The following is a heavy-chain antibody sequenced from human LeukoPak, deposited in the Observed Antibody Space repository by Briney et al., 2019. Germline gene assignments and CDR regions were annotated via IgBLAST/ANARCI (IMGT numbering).Heavy chain of an antibody. D-gene: IGHD2/OR15-2a*01. CDR3: ATWAFYHNLDV. J-gene: IGHJ6*02. V-gene: IGHV3-43*02. CDR1: GFNIGPYA. Sequence: GGSLRLSCAASGFNIGPYAMYWVRQGPGRGLEWVSVIKADGTGTFYSDSVRGRFTTSRDNSKNSLYLQMSSLTSDDTALYYCATWAFYHNLDVWGQGTTVAVSS. CDR2: IKADGTGT.